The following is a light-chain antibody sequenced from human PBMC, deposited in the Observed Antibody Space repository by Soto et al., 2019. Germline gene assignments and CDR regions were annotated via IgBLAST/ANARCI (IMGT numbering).Light chain of an antibody. V-gene: IGLV2-14*01. CDR2: EVS. CDR3: SSYSISTAYL. J-gene: IGLJ1*01. Sequence: QPASVSGSPGQSITISCTGTSSDVGGYDYVSWYQLHPGKAPKLMVFEVSNRPSGVSYRFSGSKSGNTASLTISGLQAEDEADYFCSSYSISTAYLFGTGTKLTVL. CDR1: SSDVGGYDY.